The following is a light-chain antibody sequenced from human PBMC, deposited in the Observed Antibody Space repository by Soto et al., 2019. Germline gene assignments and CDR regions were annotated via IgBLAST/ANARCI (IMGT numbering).Light chain of an antibody. J-gene: IGKJ5*01. Sequence: AIRMTQSPSSFSASTGDRVTITCRASQGISSYLAWYQQKPGKAPKPLIFDASTLKTGVPSRFGGSGSGAEFNFTITGLQPDDFATYFCQQYYTYSTFGQGTRLEIK. CDR3: QQYYTYST. CDR1: QGISSY. CDR2: DAS. V-gene: IGKV1-8*01.